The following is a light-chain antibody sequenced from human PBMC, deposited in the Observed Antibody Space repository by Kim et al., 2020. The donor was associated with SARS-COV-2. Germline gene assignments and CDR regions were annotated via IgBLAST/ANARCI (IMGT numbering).Light chain of an antibody. Sequence: EIVLTQSPATLSLSPGKRATLSCRASQTVVSYLVWYQQKPGQAPRLLIYDASSRATGIPARFSGSGSGTDFTLTISSLEPEDFAVYYCQQRSSWHPTFGEGTRLEIK. V-gene: IGKV3-11*01. J-gene: IGKJ5*01. CDR1: QTVVSY. CDR2: DAS. CDR3: QQRSSWHPT.